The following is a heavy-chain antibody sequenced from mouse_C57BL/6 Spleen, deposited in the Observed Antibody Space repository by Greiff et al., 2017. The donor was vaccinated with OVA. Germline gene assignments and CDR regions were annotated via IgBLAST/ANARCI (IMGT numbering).Heavy chain of an antibody. V-gene: IGHV6-3*01. CDR2: IRLKSDNYAT. CDR3: TGDPYYYGSSLDY. D-gene: IGHD1-1*01. Sequence: EVQGVESGGGLVQPGGSMKLSCVASGFTFSNYWMNWVRQSPEKGLEWVAQIRLKSDNYATHYAESVKGRFTISRDDSKSSVYLQMNNLRAEDTGIYYCTGDPYYYGSSLDYWGQGTTLTVSS. J-gene: IGHJ2*01. CDR1: GFTFSNYW.